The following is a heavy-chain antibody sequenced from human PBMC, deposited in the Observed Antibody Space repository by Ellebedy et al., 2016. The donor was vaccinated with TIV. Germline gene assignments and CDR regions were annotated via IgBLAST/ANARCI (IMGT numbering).Heavy chain of an antibody. J-gene: IGHJ4*02. D-gene: IGHD2-2*01. CDR2: IKGDGSEK. CDR1: DFTFSSYW. CDR3: ATDVVPGAKGLGY. Sequence: GGSLRLSXTASDFTFSSYWMTWVRQAPGMGLEWVANIKGDGSEKHYVDSVRGRFTISSDNAKNSLYLQMNSLRAEDTALYYCATDVVPGAKGLGYWGQGTLVTVSS. V-gene: IGHV3-7*04.